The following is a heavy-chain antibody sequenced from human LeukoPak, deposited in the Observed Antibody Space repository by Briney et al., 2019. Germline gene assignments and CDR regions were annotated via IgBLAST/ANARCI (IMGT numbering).Heavy chain of an antibody. Sequence: GGSLRLSCAASGFTFSNYWMNWVRQAPGQGLEWVANIKQDGSEKNYVDSVKGRFTISRDNAKNSLFLQMNSLRSDDTAVYYCARVRQQLGGYFDYWGQGTLVTVSS. CDR2: IKQDGSEK. CDR3: ARVRQQLGGYFDY. V-gene: IGHV3-7*05. J-gene: IGHJ4*02. CDR1: GFTFSNYW. D-gene: IGHD6-13*01.